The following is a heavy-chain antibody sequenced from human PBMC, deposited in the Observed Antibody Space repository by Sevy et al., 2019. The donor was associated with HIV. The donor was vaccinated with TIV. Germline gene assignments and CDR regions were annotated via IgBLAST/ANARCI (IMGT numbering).Heavy chain of an antibody. Sequence: GESLKISCKTSGYSFSTHWIGWVRQMPGRGLEWMGSIYPDDSDSRYSPSFQGQVTISVDRSIKTAYLLWSSLKASDTATYYCARSQAAYDFWIAFYTPRNFDSWGQGTLVTVSS. CDR3: ARSQAAYDFWIAFYTPRNFDS. V-gene: IGHV5-51*01. D-gene: IGHD3-3*01. CDR1: GYSFSTHW. CDR2: IYPDDSDS. J-gene: IGHJ4*02.